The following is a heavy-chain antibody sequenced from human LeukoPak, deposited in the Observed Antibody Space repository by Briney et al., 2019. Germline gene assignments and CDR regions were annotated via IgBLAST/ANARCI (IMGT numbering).Heavy chain of an antibody. CDR2: IYSGGST. CDR1: GFTFSSYA. D-gene: IGHD3-3*01. V-gene: IGHV3-66*01. Sequence: PGGSLRLSCSASGFTFSSYAMHWVRQAPGKGLEWVSVIYSGGSTYYADSVKGRFTISRDNSKNMVYLQMNSLRAEDTAVYYCARYSDRGEWYPSYWGQGTLVTVSS. CDR3: ARYSDRGEWYPSY. J-gene: IGHJ4*02.